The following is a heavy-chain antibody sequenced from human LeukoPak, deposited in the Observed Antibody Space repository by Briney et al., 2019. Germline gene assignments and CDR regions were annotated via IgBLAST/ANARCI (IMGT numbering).Heavy chain of an antibody. J-gene: IGHJ4*02. D-gene: IGHD4-11*01. CDR2: IHHSGST. V-gene: IGHV4-34*01. CDR1: GESFSGYY. Sequence: SETLSLTCGVYGESFSGYYWNWVRQPPGKGLEWIGEIHHSGSTNYNPSLKSRVTILIDTSKNRFSLKLSSVTAADTAVYYCVRGRRVSNYRGGGYFDYWSQGPWSRSPQ. CDR3: VRGRRVSNYRGGGYFDY.